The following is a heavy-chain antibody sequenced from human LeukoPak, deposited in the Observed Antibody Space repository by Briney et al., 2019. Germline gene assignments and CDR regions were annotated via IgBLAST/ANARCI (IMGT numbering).Heavy chain of an antibody. V-gene: IGHV3-11*06. Sequence: GGSLRLSCAASGFTFTNSYMTWVRQAPGKGLEWLSYISGSGDDTNYAGSVRGRFTISRDNAKDSLYLQMNSLRVEDTAVYYCARDPRTVRIWGQGTLVTVSS. D-gene: IGHD1-1*01. CDR2: ISGSGDDT. CDR3: ARDPRTVRI. J-gene: IGHJ4*02. CDR1: GFTFTNSY.